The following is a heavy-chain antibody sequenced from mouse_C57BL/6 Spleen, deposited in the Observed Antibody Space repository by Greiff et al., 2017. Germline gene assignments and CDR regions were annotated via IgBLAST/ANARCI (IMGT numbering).Heavy chain of an antibody. CDR3: ARRSDGDSFFDY. D-gene: IGHD2-13*01. Sequence: EVQLQQSGPVLVKPGASVKMSCKASGYTFTDYYMNWVKQSHGKSLEWIGVINPYNGGTCYTQTFKGKATLTVDKSSSTAYMELNSLTSEDSAVYDCARRSDGDSFFDYWGQGTTLTVSS. V-gene: IGHV1-19*01. CDR2: INPYNGGT. J-gene: IGHJ2*01. CDR1: GYTFTDYY.